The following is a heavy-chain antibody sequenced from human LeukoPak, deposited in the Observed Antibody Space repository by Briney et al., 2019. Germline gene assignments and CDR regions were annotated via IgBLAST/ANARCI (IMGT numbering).Heavy chain of an antibody. D-gene: IGHD3-10*01. CDR3: ARGRHYYGSGSYYADQIFDY. V-gene: IGHV4-30-2*01. J-gene: IGHJ4*02. CDR2: IYHSGST. Sequence: PSGTLSLTCAVSGGSISSGGYSWSRIRQPPGKGLEWIGYIYHSGSTYYNPSLKSRVTISVDRSKNQFSLKLSSVTAADTAVYYCARGRHYYGSGSYYADQIFDYWGQGTLVTVSS. CDR1: GGSISSGGYS.